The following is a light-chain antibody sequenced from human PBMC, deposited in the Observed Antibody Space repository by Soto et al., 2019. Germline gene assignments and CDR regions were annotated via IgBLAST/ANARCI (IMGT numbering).Light chain of an antibody. CDR2: DAS. CDR3: QQYNNLPPT. V-gene: IGKV1-33*01. CDR1: QDISNY. Sequence: DVQMTQSPSSLSASIGDRVTISCQASQDISNYLSWYQQKPGKAPKLLIYDASNLEEGVPSRFSGRGLGTDFSFTITSLQPEDVATYHCQQYNNLPPTFGGGTKVGIK. J-gene: IGKJ4*01.